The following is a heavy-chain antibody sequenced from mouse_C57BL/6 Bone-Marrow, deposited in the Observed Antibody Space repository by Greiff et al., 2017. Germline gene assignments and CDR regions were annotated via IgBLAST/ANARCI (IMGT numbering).Heavy chain of an antibody. V-gene: IGHV5-12*01. CDR2: ISNGGGST. J-gene: IGHJ1*03. CDR1: GFTFSDYY. CDR3: ARPPTVVYWYCDV. D-gene: IGHD1-1*01. Sequence: EVMLVESGGGLVQPGGSLKLSCAASGFTFSDYYMYWVRQTPEKRLEWVAYISNGGGSTYYPDTVKGRFTISRANAKNTLYLQMSRLKSEDTAMYYCARPPTVVYWYCDVWGTGTTVTVSS.